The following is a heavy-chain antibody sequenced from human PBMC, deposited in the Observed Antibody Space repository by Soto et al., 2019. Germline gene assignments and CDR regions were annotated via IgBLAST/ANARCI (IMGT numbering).Heavy chain of an antibody. CDR3: ARRYGASFDY. Sequence: PSETLSLTCTVSVFTMNSYYWSWFRQPPGKGLEWIGYIYYSGSTNYNPSLKSRVTISVDTSKNQFSLKLSSVTAADTAVYYCARRYGASFDYWGQGTLVTVSS. D-gene: IGHD4-17*01. CDR1: VFTMNSYY. J-gene: IGHJ4*02. CDR2: IYYSGST. V-gene: IGHV4-59*01.